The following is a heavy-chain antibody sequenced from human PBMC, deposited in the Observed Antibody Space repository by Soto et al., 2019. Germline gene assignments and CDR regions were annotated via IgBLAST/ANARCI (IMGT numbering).Heavy chain of an antibody. CDR1: GYTFTSYG. J-gene: IGHJ3*02. CDR3: AIVASCYYRGCAFEI. V-gene: IGHV1-18*01. D-gene: IGHD2-2*01. Sequence: ASVKVSCKASGYTFTSYGISWVRQAPGQGLEWMGWISAYNGNTNYAQKLQGRVTMTTDTSTSTAYMELRSLRSDDTAVYYCAIVASCYYRGCAFEIWGQGSMVTVSS. CDR2: ISAYNGNT.